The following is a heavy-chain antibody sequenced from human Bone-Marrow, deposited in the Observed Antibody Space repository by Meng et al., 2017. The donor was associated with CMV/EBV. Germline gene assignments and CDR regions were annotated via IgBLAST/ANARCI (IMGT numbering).Heavy chain of an antibody. CDR1: GGTFSSYA. CDR3: AKGGDIVVVPAASTDY. J-gene: IGHJ4*02. Sequence: GGTFSSYAISWVRQAPGQGLEWMGGIIPVFGSANYAHKFQGRVTITMDESTSTAYMELSSLRSEDTAVYYCAKGGDIVVVPAASTDYWGQGTLVTVSS. V-gene: IGHV1-69*05. CDR2: IIPVFGSA. D-gene: IGHD2-2*01.